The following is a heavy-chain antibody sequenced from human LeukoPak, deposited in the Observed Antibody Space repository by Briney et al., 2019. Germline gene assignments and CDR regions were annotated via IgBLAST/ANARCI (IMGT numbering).Heavy chain of an antibody. J-gene: IGHJ1*01. D-gene: IGHD4-23*01. V-gene: IGHV1-18*01. CDR3: ARDKAVTTEVTQHFQH. CDR1: GYTFTNYG. Sequence: ASVKVSCRASGYTFTNYGFSWVRQAPGQGLEWMGWISAYNGYTDYAQKFQFRVTMTTDTSTSTAYMELRSLRSDDTAVYYCARDKAVTTEVTQHFQHWGQGTLVTVSS. CDR2: ISAYNGYT.